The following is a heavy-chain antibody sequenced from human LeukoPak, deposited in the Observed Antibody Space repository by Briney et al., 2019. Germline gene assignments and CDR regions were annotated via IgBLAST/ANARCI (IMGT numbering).Heavy chain of an antibody. D-gene: IGHD2-15*01. CDR2: ISSSGSTI. Sequence: PGGSLRLSCAASGFTFSDYYRSWIRQAPGKGLEWVSYISSSGSTIYYTDSVKGRFTISRDNAKNSLYLQMNSLRVDDTAVYYCAREVVGSTLDYRGQGTLVTVSS. CDR3: AREVVGSTLDY. CDR1: GFTFSDYY. V-gene: IGHV3-11*04. J-gene: IGHJ4*02.